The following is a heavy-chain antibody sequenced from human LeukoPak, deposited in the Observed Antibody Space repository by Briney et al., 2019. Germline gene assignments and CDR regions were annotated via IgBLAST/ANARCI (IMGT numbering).Heavy chain of an antibody. V-gene: IGHV3-48*03. D-gene: IGHD1-20*01. CDR2: ISSSGSTI. CDR3: AKPKDNSLYCFDY. CDR1: GFTFSSYE. J-gene: IGHJ4*02. Sequence: KTGGSLRLSCAASGFTFSSYEMNWVRQAPGKGLEWVSYISSSGSTIYYADSVKGRFTISRDNAKNSLYLQMSSLRAEDTAVYYCAKPKDNSLYCFDYWGQGTLVTVSS.